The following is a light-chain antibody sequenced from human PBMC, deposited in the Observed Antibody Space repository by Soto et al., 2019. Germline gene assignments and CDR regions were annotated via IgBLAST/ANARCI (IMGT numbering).Light chain of an antibody. V-gene: IGLV4-69*02. J-gene: IGLJ3*02. CDR2: VNSDGTH. Sequence: QPVLTQSPSASASLGASVKLTCTLSSGHRSYAIAWHQQQPEKGPRYLMKVNSDGTHIKGDGIPARFSGSSSGAERYLTIFSLQSEDEADYYCQTWDTGIGVFGGGTKLTVL. CDR3: QTWDTGIGV. CDR1: SGHRSYA.